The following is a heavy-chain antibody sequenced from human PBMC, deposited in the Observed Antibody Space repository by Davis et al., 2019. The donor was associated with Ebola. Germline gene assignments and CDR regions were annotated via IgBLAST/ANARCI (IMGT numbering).Heavy chain of an antibody. J-gene: IGHJ5*02. Sequence: GGSLRLSCAASGFTFSSYSMNWVRQAPGKGLEWVSSISSSSSYIYYADSVKGRFTISRDNAKNSLYLQMSSLKASDTAMYYCARGYEKDWFDPWGQGTLVTVSS. D-gene: IGHD1-1*01. CDR2: ISSSSSYI. V-gene: IGHV3-21*04. CDR3: ARGYEKDWFDP. CDR1: GFTFSSYS.